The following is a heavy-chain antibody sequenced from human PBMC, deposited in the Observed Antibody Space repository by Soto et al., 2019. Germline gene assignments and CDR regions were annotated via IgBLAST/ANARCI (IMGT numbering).Heavy chain of an antibody. V-gene: IGHV1-69*02. CDR1: GSTFSSYT. J-gene: IGHJ6*02. CDR3: ARRRYCGADCYSKYYYGMDV. CDR2: IIPVLGVT. Sequence: QVHLVQSGAEVKKPGSSVKVSCQASGSTFSSYTVSWVRQAPGQGLEWMGRIIPVLGVTNYARKFKGRVTITADKSRTTAYMELSSLRSGDTDVYYCARRRYCGADCYSKYYYGMDVWGQGTTVTVSS. D-gene: IGHD2-21*02.